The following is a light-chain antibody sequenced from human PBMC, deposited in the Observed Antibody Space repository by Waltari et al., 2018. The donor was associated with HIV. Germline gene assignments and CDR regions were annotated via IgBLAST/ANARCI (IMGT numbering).Light chain of an antibody. CDR1: QSVTTK. Sequence: EVVMTPSPATLSVSPGASATLSCRASQSVTTKLAWYQQKPGQAPRLLIYGASTKATGVPARFSGGGSGTEFTLTISRLEPEDFAVYYCQQYGSSPPITFGQGTRLEIK. J-gene: IGKJ5*01. CDR2: GAS. V-gene: IGKV3-15*01. CDR3: QQYGSSPPIT.